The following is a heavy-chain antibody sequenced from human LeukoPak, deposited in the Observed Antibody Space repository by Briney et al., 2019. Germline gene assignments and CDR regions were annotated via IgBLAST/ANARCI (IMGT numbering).Heavy chain of an antibody. CDR2: ISGSGGST. Sequence: GGSLRLSCAASGFTFSSYAMSWVRQAPGKGLEWVSGISGSGGSTYYADSVKGRFTISRDNSKNAVYLQMNSLRAEDTAVYYCAKGVSGHYGVLTGYDYWGQGTLVTVSS. CDR1: GFTFSSYA. CDR3: AKGVSGHYGVLTGYDY. V-gene: IGHV3-23*01. D-gene: IGHD3-9*01. J-gene: IGHJ4*02.